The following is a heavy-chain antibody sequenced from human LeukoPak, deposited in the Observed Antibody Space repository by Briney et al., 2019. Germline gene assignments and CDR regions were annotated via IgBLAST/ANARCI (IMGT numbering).Heavy chain of an antibody. J-gene: IGHJ4*02. CDR3: ARGGHSGYDYSDY. V-gene: IGHV4-59*01. CDR1: GGSISSYY. CDR2: IYSSGSS. D-gene: IGHD5-12*01. Sequence: SETLSLTCTVSGGSISSYYWSWIRQPPGKGLEWIGYIYSSGSSNYNPSLKSRVTISVDTSKNQFSLKLSSVTAADTAVYYCARGGHSGYDYSDYWGQGTLVTVSS.